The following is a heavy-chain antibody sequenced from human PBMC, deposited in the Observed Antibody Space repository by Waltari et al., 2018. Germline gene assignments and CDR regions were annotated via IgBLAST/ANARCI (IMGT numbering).Heavy chain of an antibody. D-gene: IGHD6-25*01. CDR1: GFTFSSYA. CDR2: ISYDGSNK. J-gene: IGHJ6*02. CDR3: ARNFVKRLEAYYYYGMDV. Sequence: QVQLVESGGGVVQPGRSLRLSCAASGFTFSSYAMHWVRQAPGKGLEWVAVISYDGSNKYYADSVKGRFTISRDNSKNTLYLQMNSLRAEDTAVYYCARNFVKRLEAYYYYGMDVWGQGTTVTVSS. V-gene: IGHV3-30-3*01.